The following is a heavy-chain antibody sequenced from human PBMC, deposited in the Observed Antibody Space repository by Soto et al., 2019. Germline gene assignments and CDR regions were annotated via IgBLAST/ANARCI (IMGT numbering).Heavy chain of an antibody. CDR1: GGSISSSGYY. CDR2: IYYSGST. Sequence: SETLSLTCTVSGGSISSSGYYWSWIRQHPGKGLEWIGHIYYSGSTYYNPSLKSRVTISVDTSKNQFSLKLSSVTAADTAVYYCVRLRYCSSTSYHRFDPWGQGTLVTVSS. CDR3: VRLRYCSSTSYHRFDP. V-gene: IGHV4-31*03. D-gene: IGHD2-2*01. J-gene: IGHJ5*02.